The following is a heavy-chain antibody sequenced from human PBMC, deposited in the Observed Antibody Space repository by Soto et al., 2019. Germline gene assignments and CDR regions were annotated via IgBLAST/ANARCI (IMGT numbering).Heavy chain of an antibody. V-gene: IGHV1-69*13. Sequence: SVKVSCKASGGAFSSYAISWVAQAPGQGLEWMGGIIPIFGTANYAQKFQGGVTITADESTSTAYMELSRLRSDDTTVYYCAREPLGYCSGGSCYKRALDIWGQGTLVTVSS. CDR3: AREPLGYCSGGSCYKRALDI. CDR2: IIPIFGTA. D-gene: IGHD2-15*01. CDR1: GGAFSSYA. J-gene: IGHJ3*02.